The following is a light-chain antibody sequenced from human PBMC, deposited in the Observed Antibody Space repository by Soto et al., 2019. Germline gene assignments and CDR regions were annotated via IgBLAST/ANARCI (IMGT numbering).Light chain of an antibody. CDR1: SSGVGGYNY. CDR3: STYPVSGNV. Sequence: QSVLPQPPSASGSSEQSGAIYCTGTSSGVGGYNYVFWYQQHPGKAPKLMIYEVNKRPSWAPDCFSGSTSGNTASLSASRLHAEDEADYYRSTYPVSGNVFGTGTTVTVL. V-gene: IGLV2-8*01. CDR2: EVN. J-gene: IGLJ1*01.